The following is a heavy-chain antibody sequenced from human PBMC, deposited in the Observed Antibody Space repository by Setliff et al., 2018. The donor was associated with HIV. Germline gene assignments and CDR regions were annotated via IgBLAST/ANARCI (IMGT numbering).Heavy chain of an antibody. D-gene: IGHD6-13*01. J-gene: IGHJ4*02. CDR3: VKGYTSTWGPFDY. Sequence: GGSLRLSCAASGFTFSTYSMNWVRQAPGKGLEWISYISTSTRTIYYADSVKGRFTISRDNAKKSLYLQMSSLRAEDTAVYYCVKGYTSTWGPFDYWGQGTLVTVSS. CDR2: ISTSTRTI. V-gene: IGHV3-48*04. CDR1: GFTFSTYS.